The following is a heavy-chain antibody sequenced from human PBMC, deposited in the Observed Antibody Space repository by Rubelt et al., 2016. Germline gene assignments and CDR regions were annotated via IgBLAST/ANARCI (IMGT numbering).Heavy chain of an antibody. V-gene: IGHV1-18*01. D-gene: IGHD2-21*01. CDR3: ANCWGQCRVDFYDP. CDR2: ISVSYGNP. J-gene: IGHJ5*02. CDR1: GYTFTSYG. Sequence: QVQLVQSGGEVKKPGASVKVSCKASGYTFTSYGISWVRQAPGQGLEWVGWISVSYGNPVYGLTCQETVTITTGKCRTAAYMELRSLGSDDTAVYYCANCWGQCRVDFYDPWGQGTLVTVSS.